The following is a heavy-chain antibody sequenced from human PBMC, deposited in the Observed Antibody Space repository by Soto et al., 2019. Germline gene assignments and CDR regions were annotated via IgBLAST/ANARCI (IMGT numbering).Heavy chain of an antibody. V-gene: IGHV3-33*01. CDR2: IWYDGSNK. CDR3: ARDFRYSSSWDYYYGMDV. J-gene: IGHJ6*02. Sequence: PGGSLRLSCAASGFTFSSYGMHWVRQAPGKGLEWVAVIWYDGSNKYYADSVKGRFTISRDNSKNTLYLQMNSLRAEDTAVYYCARDFRYSSSWDYYYGMDVWGQGTTVTVSS. CDR1: GFTFSSYG. D-gene: IGHD6-13*01.